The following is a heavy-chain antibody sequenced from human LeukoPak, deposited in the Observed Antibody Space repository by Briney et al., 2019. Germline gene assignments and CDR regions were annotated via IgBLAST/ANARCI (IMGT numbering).Heavy chain of an antibody. J-gene: IGHJ4*02. Sequence: PSETLSLTCTVSGGSISSGSYYWSWIRQPAGKGLEWIGRIYTSGSTNYNPSLKSRVTISVDTSKNQFSLKLSSVTAADTAVYYCARAGYSSGWYPRFDYWGQGTLVTVSS. CDR3: ARAGYSSGWYPRFDY. V-gene: IGHV4-61*02. CDR1: GGSISSGSYY. CDR2: IYTSGST. D-gene: IGHD6-19*01.